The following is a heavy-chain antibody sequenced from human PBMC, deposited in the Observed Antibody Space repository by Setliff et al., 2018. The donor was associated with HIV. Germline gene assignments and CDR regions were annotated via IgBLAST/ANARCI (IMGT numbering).Heavy chain of an antibody. J-gene: IGHJ4*02. CDR1: GGSFSDYS. Sequence: SVKVSCKASGGSFSDYSISWVRQAPGQAFEWMGGIIPMVSLPNFAQSFLGRLTITANRSTTTAYMELSRLTSGDTAVYYCARGQLKPTGYFFDYWGLGTLVTVSS. D-gene: IGHD1-1*01. CDR3: ARGQLKPTGYFFDY. V-gene: IGHV1-69*10. CDR2: IIPMVSLP.